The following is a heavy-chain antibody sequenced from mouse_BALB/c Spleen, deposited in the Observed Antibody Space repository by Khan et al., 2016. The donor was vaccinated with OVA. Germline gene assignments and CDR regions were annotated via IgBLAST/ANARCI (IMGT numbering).Heavy chain of an antibody. V-gene: IGHV5-6*01. CDR1: GFTFSSYG. J-gene: IGHJ4*01. Sequence: EVELVESGGDLVKPGGSLKVSCAASGFTFSSYGMSWVRQTPDKRLEWVATISSGGRYTYFPDSVKGRFTISRDNAKNTLYLQMTSLKSEDTAIYYCARAYYGNDYYGMDYWGQGTSVTVSS. CDR2: ISSGGRYT. D-gene: IGHD2-10*01. CDR3: ARAYYGNDYYGMDY.